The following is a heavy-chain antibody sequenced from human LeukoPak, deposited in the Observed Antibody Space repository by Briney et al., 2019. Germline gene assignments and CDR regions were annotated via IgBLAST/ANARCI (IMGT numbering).Heavy chain of an antibody. J-gene: IGHJ6*02. CDR3: ARHQQYYYGQSGWALMDV. V-gene: IGHV4-39*01. D-gene: IGHD3-10*01. CDR2: IYYSGST. CDR1: GGSISSSSYY. Sequence: SETLSLTCTVSGGSISSSSYYWGWIRQPPGKGLEWIGSIYYSGSTYYNPSLKSRVTISVDTSKNQFSLKLSSVTAADTAVYYCARHQQYYYGQSGWALMDVWGQGTTVTVSS.